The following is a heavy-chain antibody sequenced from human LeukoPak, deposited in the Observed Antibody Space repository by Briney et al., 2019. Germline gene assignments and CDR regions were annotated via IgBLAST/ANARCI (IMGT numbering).Heavy chain of an antibody. CDR2: ISYDGSNK. CDR1: GFTFSSYG. V-gene: IGHV3-30*18. J-gene: IGHJ6*02. CDR3: AKDLDVSRRDVCGMDV. D-gene: IGHD5-24*01. Sequence: PGGSLRLSCAASGFTFSSYGMRWVRQAPGKGLEWVAVISYDGSNKYYADSVKGRFTISRDNSKNTLYLQMNSLRAEDTAVYYCAKDLDVSRRDVCGMDVWGQGTTVTVSS.